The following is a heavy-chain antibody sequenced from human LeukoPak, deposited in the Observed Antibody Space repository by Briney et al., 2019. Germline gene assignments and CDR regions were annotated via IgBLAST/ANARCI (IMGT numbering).Heavy chain of an antibody. CDR1: GGSFSGYY. J-gene: IGHJ4*02. CDR2: INHSGST. V-gene: IGHV4-34*01. D-gene: IGHD4-17*01. CDR3: ARGPWTTVTRGRSYYFDY. Sequence: PSETLSLTCAVYGGSFSGYYWSWIRQPPGKGLEWIGEINHSGSTNYNPSLKSRVTISVDMSKNQFSLKLSSVTAADTAVYYCARGPWTTVTRGRSYYFDYCGQGTLVTVSS.